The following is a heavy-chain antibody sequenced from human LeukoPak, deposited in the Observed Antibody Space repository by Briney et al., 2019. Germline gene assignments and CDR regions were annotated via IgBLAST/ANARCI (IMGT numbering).Heavy chain of an antibody. CDR3: ARDDILTGGLDD. CDR1: GYTFTSYY. D-gene: IGHD3-9*01. J-gene: IGHJ4*02. Sequence: GASVKVSCKASGYTFTSYYMHWVRQAPGQGLEWMGIINPSGGSTSYAQKFQGRDTMTSDTSTSTVYMELSSLRSEDPAVYYCARDDILTGGLDDWGQGTLVTVSS. CDR2: INPSGGST. V-gene: IGHV1-46*01.